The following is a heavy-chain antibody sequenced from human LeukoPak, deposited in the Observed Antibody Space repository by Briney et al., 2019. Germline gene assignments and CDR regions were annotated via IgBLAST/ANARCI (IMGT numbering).Heavy chain of an antibody. V-gene: IGHV3-23*01. CDR1: GFTVSSTY. J-gene: IGHJ4*02. D-gene: IGHD4-17*01. Sequence: GGSLRLSCAASGFTVSSTYMNWVRQAPGKGLEWVSAINGRGDSTFYADSVKGQFTISRDNSKSTVYLQMNSLRADDTAVYYCAKERQTGDYFTSDFWGQGTLVTVSS. CDR3: AKERQTGDYFTSDF. CDR2: INGRGDST.